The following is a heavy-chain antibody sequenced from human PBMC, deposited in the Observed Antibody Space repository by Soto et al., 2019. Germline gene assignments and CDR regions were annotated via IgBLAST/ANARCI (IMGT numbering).Heavy chain of an antibody. V-gene: IGHV3-21*01. J-gene: IGHJ6*02. D-gene: IGHD2-2*02. Sequence: SLRLSCVGSGFTFSTYSINWVRQAPGKGLEWVSSISSRSDIYYADSVKGRFTISRDNAKNSVSLQMNSLRAEDTAVYYCAREYTAWPLAYGLDVWGQGTTVTVPS. CDR3: AREYTAWPLAYGLDV. CDR1: GFTFSTYS. CDR2: ISSRSDI.